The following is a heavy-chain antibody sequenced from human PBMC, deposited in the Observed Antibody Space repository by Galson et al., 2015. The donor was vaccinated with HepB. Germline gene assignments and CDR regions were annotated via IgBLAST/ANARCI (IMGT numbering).Heavy chain of an antibody. Sequence: SLRLSCAASGFTFSSYSMNWVRQAPGKGLEWVSSISSSSSYIYYADSVKGRFTIFRDNAKNSLYLQMNSLRAEDTAVYYCARAVGDYYGSGSYFRLFTFDYWGQGTLVTVST. J-gene: IGHJ4*02. CDR3: ARAVGDYYGSGSYFRLFTFDY. D-gene: IGHD3-10*01. CDR2: ISSSSSYI. CDR1: GFTFSSYS. V-gene: IGHV3-21*06.